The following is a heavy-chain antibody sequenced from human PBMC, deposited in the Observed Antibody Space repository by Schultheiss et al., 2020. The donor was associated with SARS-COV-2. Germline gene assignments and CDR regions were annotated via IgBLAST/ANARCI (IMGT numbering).Heavy chain of an antibody. D-gene: IGHD4-23*01. CDR2: ISSSGSTI. CDR3: AREWGLGLYGGNRRYYFDY. CDR1: GFTVSSNY. V-gene: IGHV3-48*01. J-gene: IGHJ4*02. Sequence: GGSLRLSCAASGFTVSSNYMSWVRQAPGKGLEWVSYISSSGSTIYYADSVKGRFTISRDNSKNTLYLQMNSLRAEDTAVYYCAREWGLGLYGGNRRYYFDYWGQGTLVTVSS.